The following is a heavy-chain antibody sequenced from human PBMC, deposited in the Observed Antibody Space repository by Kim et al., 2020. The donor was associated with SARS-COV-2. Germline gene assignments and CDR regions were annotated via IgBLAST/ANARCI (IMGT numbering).Heavy chain of an antibody. CDR2: ISGSSGAT. CDR3: AKRLWFGESLGGPFEY. CDR1: GFTLSNYA. Sequence: GGSLRLSCAASGFTLSNYAMSWVRQTPRKGLEWVSCISGSSGATYTADSVKGRFTISTDNSKNTLYLQMNSLRAEDTAIYYCAKRLWFGESLGGPFEYWGQGILVPVSS. V-gene: IGHV3-23*01. J-gene: IGHJ4*02. D-gene: IGHD3-10*01.